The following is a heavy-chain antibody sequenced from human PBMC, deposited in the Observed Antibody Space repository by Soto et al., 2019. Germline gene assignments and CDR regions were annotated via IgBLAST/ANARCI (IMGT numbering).Heavy chain of an antibody. CDR2: INPNSGDT. V-gene: IGHV1-2*02. J-gene: IGHJ4*02. CDR1: GYTFTAHY. D-gene: IGHD1-26*01. Sequence: GASVKVSCKASGYTFTAHYIHWVRQAPGQGFEWMGRINPNSGDTSYAQRLQGRVTMTRDTSINTVFMELSSLRPDDTALYYCARVSRAVGASTTYDFWAQGTLVTVSS. CDR3: ARVSRAVGASTTYDF.